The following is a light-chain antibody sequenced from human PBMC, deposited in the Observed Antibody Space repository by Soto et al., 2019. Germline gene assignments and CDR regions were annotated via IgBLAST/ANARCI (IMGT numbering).Light chain of an antibody. Sequence: EIVMTQSPATLSVSPGERATLSCRASQSVSHNLAWYQKKPGQAPRLLFYGASTRATGIPARFSGSGSGTDFTLTISSLQSEDFAVYYCQQSNSWPYTFGQGTKLEIK. J-gene: IGKJ2*01. V-gene: IGKV3-15*01. CDR1: QSVSHN. CDR3: QQSNSWPYT. CDR2: GAS.